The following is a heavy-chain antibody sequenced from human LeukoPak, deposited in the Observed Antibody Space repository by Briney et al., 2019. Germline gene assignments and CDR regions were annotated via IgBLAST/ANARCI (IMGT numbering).Heavy chain of an antibody. CDR1: GYTFTGYY. Sequence: GASVKVSCKASGYTFTGYYMHWVRQAPGQGLEWMGWINPNSGGTNYAQKFQGRVTMTRDTSISTAYMELSRLRSDDTAVYYCASVTTSRILTGSGPWDAFDIWGQGTMVTVSS. D-gene: IGHD3-9*01. J-gene: IGHJ3*02. CDR3: ASVTTSRILTGSGPWDAFDI. V-gene: IGHV1-2*02. CDR2: INPNSGGT.